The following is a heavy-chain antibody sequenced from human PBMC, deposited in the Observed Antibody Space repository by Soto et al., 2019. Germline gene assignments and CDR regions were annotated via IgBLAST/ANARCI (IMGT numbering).Heavy chain of an antibody. J-gene: IGHJ6*02. CDR2: IYSGGST. D-gene: IGHD4-4*01. CDR3: ASSLQHIMRWTGTRDGMDV. CDR1: GFTVSSNY. Sequence: EVQLVETGGGLIQPGGSLRLSCAASGFTVSSNYMSWVRQAPGKGLEWVSVIYSGGSTYYADSVKGRFTISRDNSKNTLYLQMNSLRAEDTAVYYCASSLQHIMRWTGTRDGMDVWGQGTTVTVSS. V-gene: IGHV3-53*02.